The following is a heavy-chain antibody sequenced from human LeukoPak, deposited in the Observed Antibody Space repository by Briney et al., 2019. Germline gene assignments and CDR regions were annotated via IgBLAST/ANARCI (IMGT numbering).Heavy chain of an antibody. V-gene: IGHV3-64*01. Sequence: GGSLRLSCAASGFTFSSYAMHWVRQAPGKGLEYVSSIRTNGGSTYYANSVEGRFTISRDNSKNTLYLQMGSLRAEDMATYYCARGDSGGYYGAFDIWGQGTMVTVSS. CDR2: IRTNGGST. CDR3: ARGDSGGYYGAFDI. CDR1: GFTFSSYA. D-gene: IGHD1-26*01. J-gene: IGHJ3*02.